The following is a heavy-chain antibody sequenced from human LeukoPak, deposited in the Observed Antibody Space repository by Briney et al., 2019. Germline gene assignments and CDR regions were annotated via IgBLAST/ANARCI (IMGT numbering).Heavy chain of an antibody. J-gene: IGHJ4*02. CDR3: AKDRDYYDSRVFDY. CDR2: IFPSGGEI. Sequence: GGSLRLSCEASGFTFSTFAMIWVRQPPGKGLEWVSSIFPSGGEIHYADSVRGRFTISRDNSKNTLYLQMNSLRAEDTAVYYCAKDRDYYDSRVFDYWGQGTLVTVSS. CDR1: GFTFSTFA. D-gene: IGHD3-22*01. V-gene: IGHV3-23*01.